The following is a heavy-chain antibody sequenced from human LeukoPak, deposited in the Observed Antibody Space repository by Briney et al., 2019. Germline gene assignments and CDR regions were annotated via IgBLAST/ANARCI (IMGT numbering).Heavy chain of an antibody. CDR2: IIPIFGTA. D-gene: IGHD1-7*01. J-gene: IGHJ5*02. CDR1: GGTFSSYA. CDR3: ARGAGDELLWFDP. Sequence: ASVKVSCKASGGTFSSYAISWVRQAPGQGLEWMGGIIPIFGTANYAQKFQGRVTMTEDTSTDTAYMELSSLRSEDTAVYYCARGAGDELLWFDPWGQGTLVTVSS. V-gene: IGHV1-69*06.